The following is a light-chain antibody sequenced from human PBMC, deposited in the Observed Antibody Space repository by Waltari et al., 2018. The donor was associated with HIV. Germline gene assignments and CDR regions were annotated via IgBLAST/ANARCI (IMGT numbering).Light chain of an antibody. J-gene: IGLJ2*01. CDR1: SSHLGPGYD. V-gene: IGLV1-40*01. CDR2: DNN. Sequence: QSVLTQPPSVSGATGQRVTIPCTGSSSHLGPGYDVPCSQQLPGTAPKLLIYDNNNRPSGVPDRFSGSKSGTSASLAITGLQAEDEAYYYCQSHDTSLSGYVIFGGGTKLTVL. CDR3: QSHDTSLSGYVI.